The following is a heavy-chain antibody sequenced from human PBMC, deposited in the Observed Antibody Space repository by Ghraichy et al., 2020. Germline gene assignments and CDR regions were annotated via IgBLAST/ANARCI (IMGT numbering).Heavy chain of an antibody. CDR2: IKQDGSEK. CDR3: ARHHDLFGYGMDV. J-gene: IGHJ6*02. CDR1: GFTFSSYW. Sequence: GGSLRLSCAASGFTFSSYWMSWVRQAPGKGLEWVANIKQDGSEKYYVDSVKGRFTISRDNAKNSLYLQMNSLRAEDTAVYYCARHHDLFGYGMDVWGQGTTVTVSS. D-gene: IGHD3-3*01. V-gene: IGHV3-7*01.